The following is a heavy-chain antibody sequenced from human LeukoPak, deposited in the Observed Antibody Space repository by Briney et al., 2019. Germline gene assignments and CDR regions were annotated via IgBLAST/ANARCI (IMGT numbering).Heavy chain of an antibody. CDR3: ARGIIGYYFDY. D-gene: IGHD2-15*01. J-gene: IGHJ4*02. V-gene: IGHV1-18*01. CDR1: GYTFTIYG. CDR2: ISAYGNT. Sequence: GASVKVSCKTSGYTFTIYGISWVRQAPGQGLEWMGLISAYGNTNYAQNLQGRVTMTTDTSTSTAYMELRSLRSGDTAVYYCARGIIGYYFDYWGQGTLVTVSS.